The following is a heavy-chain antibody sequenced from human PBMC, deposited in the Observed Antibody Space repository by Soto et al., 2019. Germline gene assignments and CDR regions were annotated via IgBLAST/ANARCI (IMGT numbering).Heavy chain of an antibody. CDR1: GYTFTSYY. CDR2: INPSGGST. Sequence: ASVKVSFKASGYTFTSYYIHWVRQAPGQGLEWMGIINPSGGSTSYAQKFQGRVTMTRDTSTSTVYMELSSLRSEDTAMYYCARAMITFGGIIAHEDYWGQGTLVTVSS. J-gene: IGHJ4*02. CDR3: ARAMITFGGIIAHEDY. V-gene: IGHV1-46*03. D-gene: IGHD3-16*02.